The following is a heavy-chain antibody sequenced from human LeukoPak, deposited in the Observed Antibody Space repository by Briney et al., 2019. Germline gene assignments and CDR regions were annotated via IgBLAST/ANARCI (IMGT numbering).Heavy chain of an antibody. J-gene: IGHJ4*02. CDR2: CNHSGST. CDR3: ARGGSTVTTNLYYFDY. V-gene: IGHV4-34*01. D-gene: IGHD4-11*01. CDR1: GGSFSSYY. Sequence: SETLSLTCAVYGGSFSSYYWSLIRQPPGKGLEWIGECNHSGSTNYNPSLKSRVTISVDTSKNQFSLKLSSVTAADTAVYYCARGGSTVTTNLYYFDYWGQGTLVTVSS.